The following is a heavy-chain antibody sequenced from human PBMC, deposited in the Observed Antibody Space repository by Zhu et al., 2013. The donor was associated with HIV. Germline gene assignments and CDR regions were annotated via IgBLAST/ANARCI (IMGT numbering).Heavy chain of an antibody. CDR3: ARSLGELIDY. CDR2: ISAYNGHT. D-gene: IGHD3-16*01. V-gene: IGHV1-18*04. J-gene: IGHJ4*02. CDR1: GYTFTDYY. Sequence: SVKVSCKASGYTFTDYYMHWVRQAPGQGLECMGWISAYNGHTNYEQKFQGRVTMTRDTSTNTAYMELRTLRSDDTAVYYCARSLGELIDYWGQGTLVTVSS.